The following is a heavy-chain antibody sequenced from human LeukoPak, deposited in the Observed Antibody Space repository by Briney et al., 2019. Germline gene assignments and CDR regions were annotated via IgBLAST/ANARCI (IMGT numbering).Heavy chain of an antibody. CDR1: GYSISSGYY. V-gene: IGHV4-38-2*02. J-gene: IGHJ3*02. Sequence: SETLSLTCTVSGYSISSGYYWAWIRQPPGKGLEWIGSIYSGGRIYYNPSLKSRVSISIDTPNNDLSLKVTSVTAADTAGYYCARAPWAYGNYVHAFDIWGQGTMVTVSS. CDR2: IYSGGRI. CDR3: ARAPWAYGNYVHAFDI. D-gene: IGHD4-11*01.